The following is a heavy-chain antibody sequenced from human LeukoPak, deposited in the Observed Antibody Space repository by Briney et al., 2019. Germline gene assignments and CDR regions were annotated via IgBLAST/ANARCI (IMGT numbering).Heavy chain of an antibody. Sequence: SETLSLTCTVSGGSISSGGYFWSWLRQHPGKGLEWIGYIYYSGSTYYNPSLKSRVTISVDTSKNQFSLKLSSVTAADTAVYYCARVGALSGSHSYFDYWGQGTLVTVSS. CDR1: GGSISSGGYF. CDR2: IYYSGST. D-gene: IGHD1-26*01. J-gene: IGHJ4*02. V-gene: IGHV4-31*03. CDR3: ARVGALSGSHSYFDY.